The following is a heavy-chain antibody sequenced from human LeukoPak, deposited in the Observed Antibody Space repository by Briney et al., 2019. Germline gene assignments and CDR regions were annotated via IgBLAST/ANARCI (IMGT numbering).Heavy chain of an antibody. D-gene: IGHD6-19*01. J-gene: IGHJ4*02. CDR1: GFTVSNNY. Sequence: GGSLRLSCAASGFTVSNNYMSWVRQAPGKGLEWVSVIYSGGSTYYADSVKGRFTISRDNSKNTLYLQMNSLRAEDTAVYYCARDRPHDSPHPHLSSGWYGFDYWGQGTLVTVSS. CDR3: ARDRPHDSPHPHLSSGWYGFDY. V-gene: IGHV3-66*01. CDR2: IYSGGST.